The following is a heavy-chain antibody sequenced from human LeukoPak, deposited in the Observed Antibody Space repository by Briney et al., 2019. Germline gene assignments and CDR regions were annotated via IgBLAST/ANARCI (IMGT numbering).Heavy chain of an antibody. CDR2: IYTSGST. V-gene: IGHV4-4*07. CDR3: AGDESVVVVAATHSSYYYYGMDV. Sequence: SETLSLTCTVSGGSISSYYWSWIRQPAGKGLEWIGRIYTSGSTNYNPSLKSRVTMSVDTSKNQFSLKLSSVTAADTAVYYCAGDESVVVVAATHSSYYYYGMDVWGQGTTVTVSS. D-gene: IGHD2-15*01. CDR1: GGSISSYY. J-gene: IGHJ6*02.